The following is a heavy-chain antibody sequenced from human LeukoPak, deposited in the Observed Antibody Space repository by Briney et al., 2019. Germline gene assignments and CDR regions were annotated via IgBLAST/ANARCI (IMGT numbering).Heavy chain of an antibody. CDR2: ITISTGII. CDR3: AKDLGYSGYDDAFDI. Sequence: PGGSLRLSCAASGFTFSDYNMNWVRQAPGKGLEWVAYITISTGIIYYADSVKGRFTISRDNAKNSLYLQMNSLRAEDTAVYYCAKDLGYSGYDDAFDIWGQGTMVTVSS. V-gene: IGHV3-48*01. D-gene: IGHD5-12*01. J-gene: IGHJ3*02. CDR1: GFTFSDYN.